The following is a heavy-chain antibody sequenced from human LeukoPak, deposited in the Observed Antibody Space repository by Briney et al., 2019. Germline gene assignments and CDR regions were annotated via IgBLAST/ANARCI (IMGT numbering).Heavy chain of an antibody. Sequence: SETLSLTCAVYGGSFSGYYWSWIRQPPGKGLEWIGEINHSGSTNYNPSLKSRVTISVDTSKNQFSLKLSSVTAADTAVYYCARHSSSFTLFDYWGQGTLVTVSS. CDR3: ARHSSSFTLFDY. CDR1: GGSFSGYY. V-gene: IGHV4-34*01. D-gene: IGHD6-13*01. CDR2: INHSGST. J-gene: IGHJ4*02.